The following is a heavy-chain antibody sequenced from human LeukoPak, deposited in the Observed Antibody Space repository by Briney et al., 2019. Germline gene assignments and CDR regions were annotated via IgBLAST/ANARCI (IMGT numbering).Heavy chain of an antibody. J-gene: IGHJ4*02. CDR1: GGSISSSSYY. Sequence: SETLSLTCTVSGGSISSSSYYWGWIRQPPGKGLEWIGSIYYSGSTYYNPSLKSRVTISVDTSKNQFSLKLSSVTAADTAVYYCARDGCGSGGSCYSGEGDWGQGTLVTVSS. V-gene: IGHV4-39*07. CDR3: ARDGCGSGGSCYSGEGD. CDR2: IYYSGST. D-gene: IGHD2-15*01.